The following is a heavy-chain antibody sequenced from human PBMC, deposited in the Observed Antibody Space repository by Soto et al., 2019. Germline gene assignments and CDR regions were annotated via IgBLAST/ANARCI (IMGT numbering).Heavy chain of an antibody. D-gene: IGHD3-22*01. CDR1: GDSIGNSRFY. CDR2: IYHTGNA. V-gene: IGHV4-39*01. Sequence: PETLSNTCSVSGDSIGNSRFYWSWIRQPPGEGLEWIGSIYHTGNAYYNPSLKSRVTISVDTSKNQFSLKLTSVTAADAALYYCARDFFDSSDYTTNWFDPWGQGTLVTVS. J-gene: IGHJ5*02. CDR3: ARDFFDSSDYTTNWFDP.